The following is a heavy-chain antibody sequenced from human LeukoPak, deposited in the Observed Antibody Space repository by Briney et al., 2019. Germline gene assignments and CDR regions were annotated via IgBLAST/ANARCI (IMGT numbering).Heavy chain of an antibody. Sequence: GGSLRLSCVASGFTFSTYWMHWVRQAPGKGLEWVSRLDRDGTTTSYADSVYGRFTISRDNAKSTLYLQMRSLRAEDTAVYYCVRDSENIGYDAFEFGGPGTLVSVCS. CDR3: VRDSENIGYDAFEF. CDR2: LDRDGTTT. D-gene: IGHD2/OR15-2a*01. CDR1: GFTFSTYW. V-gene: IGHV3-74*01. J-gene: IGHJ5*01.